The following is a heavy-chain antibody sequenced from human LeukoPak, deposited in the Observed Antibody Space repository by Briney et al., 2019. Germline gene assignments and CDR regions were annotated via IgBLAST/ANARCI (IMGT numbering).Heavy chain of an antibody. CDR3: ARGYCSSTSCYAPYYYGMDV. V-gene: IGHV3-30-3*01. CDR2: ISYDGSNK. D-gene: IGHD2-2*01. CDR1: GFTFSSYA. Sequence: GRSLRLSCAASGFTFSSYAMHWVRQAPGKGLEWVAVISYDGSNKYYADSVKGRFTISRDNSKNTLYLQMNSLRAEDTAVYYCARGYCSSTSCYAPYYYGMDVWGQGTTVTVS. J-gene: IGHJ6*02.